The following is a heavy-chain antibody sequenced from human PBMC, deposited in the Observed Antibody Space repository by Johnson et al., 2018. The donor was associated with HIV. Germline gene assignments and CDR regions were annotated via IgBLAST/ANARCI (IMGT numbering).Heavy chain of an antibody. Sequence: VHLVESGGGVVRPGGSLRLSCAASGFTFDDYGMSWVRQAPGKGLEWVSGIRWNSGSIGYADSVKGRFTISRDNSKNTLFLQMNSLRAEDTAVYYCARAMYTSGWSYDAFDIWGQGTKVTVSS. V-gene: IGHV3-20*04. CDR2: IRWNSGSI. D-gene: IGHD6-19*01. J-gene: IGHJ3*02. CDR3: ARAMYTSGWSYDAFDI. CDR1: GFTFDDYG.